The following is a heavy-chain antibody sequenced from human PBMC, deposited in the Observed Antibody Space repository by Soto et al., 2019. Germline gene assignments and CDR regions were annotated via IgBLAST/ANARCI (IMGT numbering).Heavy chain of an antibody. CDR2: MYYSGTT. CDR3: ARPRSLNWNELYFDY. V-gene: IGHV4-59*08. Sequence: SETLSLTCTVSGGSIRSYYWTWIRQPPGKGLEWIGYMYYSGTTNYNPSLKSRVTISVDTSKNQFSLKLSSVTAADTAVYYCARPRSLNWNELYFDYWGQGTLVTVSS. D-gene: IGHD1-20*01. CDR1: GGSIRSYY. J-gene: IGHJ4*02.